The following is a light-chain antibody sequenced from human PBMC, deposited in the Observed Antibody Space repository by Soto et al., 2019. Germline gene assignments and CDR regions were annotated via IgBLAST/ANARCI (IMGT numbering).Light chain of an antibody. CDR3: SSYTSSSTLV. J-gene: IGLJ3*02. CDR1: SSDVGSYNR. V-gene: IGLV2-18*02. Sequence: QSVLTQPPSASGCPGQSVTISCTGTSSDVGSYNRVSWYQQPPRTAPKLMIYEVSNRPSGVPDRFSGSKSGNTASLTISGLQAEDEADYYCSSYTSSSTLVFGGGTKLTVL. CDR2: EVS.